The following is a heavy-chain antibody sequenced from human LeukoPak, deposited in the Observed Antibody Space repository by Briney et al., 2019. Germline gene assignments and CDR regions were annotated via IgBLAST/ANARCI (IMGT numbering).Heavy chain of an antibody. CDR1: GGSISSGGYY. Sequence: SETLSLTCTVSGGSISSGGYYWSWIRQHPGKGPEWIGYIYYSGSTYYNPSLKSRVTISVDTSKNQFSLKLSSVTAADTAVYYCARGSDYYDSSGYYGYFDYWGQGTLVTVSS. J-gene: IGHJ4*02. V-gene: IGHV4-31*03. CDR2: IYYSGST. D-gene: IGHD3-22*01. CDR3: ARGSDYYDSSGYYGYFDY.